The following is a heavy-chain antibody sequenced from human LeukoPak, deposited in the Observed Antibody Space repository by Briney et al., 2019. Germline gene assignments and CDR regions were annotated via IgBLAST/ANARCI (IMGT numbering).Heavy chain of an antibody. J-gene: IGHJ6*02. CDR2: INHSGST. V-gene: IGHV4-34*01. D-gene: IGHD6-13*01. Sequence: SETLSLTCAVYGGSFSGYYWSWIRQPPGKGLEWIGEINHSGSTNYNPSLKSRVAISVDTSKNQFSLKLSSVTAADTAVYYCARTYSSIGYCYYGMDVWGQGTTVTVSS. CDR3: ARTYSSIGYCYYGMDV. CDR1: GGSFSGYY.